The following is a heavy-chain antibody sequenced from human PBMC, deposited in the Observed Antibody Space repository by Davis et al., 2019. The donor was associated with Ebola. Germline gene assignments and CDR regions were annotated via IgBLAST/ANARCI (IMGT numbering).Heavy chain of an antibody. D-gene: IGHD2-15*01. V-gene: IGHV4-59*01. J-gene: IGHJ6*03. CDR3: ARDRSGRGGCSGGSCYYYYYMDV. CDR1: GGSISSYY. CDR2: IYYSGST. Sequence: PSETLSLTCTVSGGSISSYYWSWIRQHPGKGLEWIGYIYYSGSTNYNPSLKSRVTISVDTSKNQFSLKLSSVTAADTAVYYFARDRSGRGGCSGGSCYYYYYMDVWGKGTTVTVSS.